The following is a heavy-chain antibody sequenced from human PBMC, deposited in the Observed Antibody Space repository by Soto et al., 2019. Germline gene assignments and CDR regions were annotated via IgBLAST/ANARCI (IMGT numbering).Heavy chain of an antibody. V-gene: IGHV4-59*01. CDR2: IYYSGST. Sequence: SETLSLTCTVSGCSISSYYWSWIRQRPGKGLEWIGYIYYSGSTNYNPSLKSRVTISLDTSKNQFSLNLNSVTTADTAVYYCARGTFLYGSSGNRGWFGPWGLGTLDTVSS. CDR1: GCSISSYY. CDR3: ARGTFLYGSSGNRGWFGP. J-gene: IGHJ5*02. D-gene: IGHD3-22*01.